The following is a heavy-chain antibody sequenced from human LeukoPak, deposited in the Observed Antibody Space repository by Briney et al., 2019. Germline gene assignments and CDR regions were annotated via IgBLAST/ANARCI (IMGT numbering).Heavy chain of an antibody. CDR2: MNPKSGNT. J-gene: IGHJ4*02. V-gene: IGHV1-8*01. D-gene: IGHD3-10*01. Sequence: PPGSVKVSCKASGYTFSSYEINWVRQATGQGLEWMGCMNPKSGNTDYAQTFQGRVTMTSDTSINTPYMPLSSLRSEDTAVEYCARGYRDGVRGTTLVGCWGQGTLVTVSS. CDR1: GYTFSSYE. CDR3: ARGYRDGVRGTTLVGC.